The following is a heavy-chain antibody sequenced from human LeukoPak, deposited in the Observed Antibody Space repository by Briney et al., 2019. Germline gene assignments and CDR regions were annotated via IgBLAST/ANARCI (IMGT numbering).Heavy chain of an antibody. CDR1: GGSISSYY. Sequence: SETLSLTCTVSGGSISSYYWSWIRQPPGKGLEWIGCIYYSGSTNYNPSLKSRVTISVDTSKNQFSLKLSSVTAADTAVYYCARGGDPPYYFDYWGQGTLVTVSS. J-gene: IGHJ4*02. D-gene: IGHD4-17*01. CDR3: ARGGDPPYYFDY. CDR2: IYYSGST. V-gene: IGHV4-59*01.